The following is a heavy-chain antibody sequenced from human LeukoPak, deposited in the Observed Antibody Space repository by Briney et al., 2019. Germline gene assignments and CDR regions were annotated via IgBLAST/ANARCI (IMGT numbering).Heavy chain of an antibody. CDR3: AKVGPSGATGSFDY. J-gene: IGHJ4*02. CDR1: GFSFTSFA. D-gene: IGHD5-12*01. CDR2: ISGSGGDT. V-gene: IGHV3-23*01. Sequence: GGSLRLSCAASGFSFTSFAMFWVRQAPWRGLEWVSAISGSGGDTYYGDSVKGRFTISRDNSKNTLYLQMNSLRVEDTAVYYCAKVGPSGATGSFDYWGQGTLVTVSS.